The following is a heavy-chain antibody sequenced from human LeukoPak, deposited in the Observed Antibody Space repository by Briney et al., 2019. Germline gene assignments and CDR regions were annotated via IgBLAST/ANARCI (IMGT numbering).Heavy chain of an antibody. CDR3: ARDLSPQGAAAGCEYYYDSSGYYYYFDY. D-gene: IGHD3-22*01. CDR2: INPNSGGT. J-gene: IGHJ4*02. V-gene: IGHV1-2*02. Sequence: ASVKVSCKASGYSFTGQYIHWVRQAPGQGLEWMGWINPNSGGTNYAQKFQGRVTMTRDTSTSTVYMELSSLRSEDTAVYYCARDLSPQGAAAGCEYYYDSSGYYYYFDYWGQGTLVTVSS. CDR1: GYSFTGQY.